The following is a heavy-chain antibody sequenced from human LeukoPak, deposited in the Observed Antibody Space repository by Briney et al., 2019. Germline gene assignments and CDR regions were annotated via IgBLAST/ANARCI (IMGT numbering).Heavy chain of an antibody. CDR1: GGSINSYY. Sequence: PSETLSLTCTVSGGSINSYYWSWIRQPPGKGLEWIGYIYYSGSTNYNPSLKSRVTISVDTSKNQFSLKLSSVTAADTAVYYCARGMVPNYWGQGTLVTVSS. D-gene: IGHD3-10*01. J-gene: IGHJ4*02. CDR2: IYYSGST. V-gene: IGHV4-59*01. CDR3: ARGMVPNY.